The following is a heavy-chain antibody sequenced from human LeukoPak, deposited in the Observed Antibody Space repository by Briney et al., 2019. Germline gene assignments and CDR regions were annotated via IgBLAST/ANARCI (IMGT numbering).Heavy chain of an antibody. D-gene: IGHD2-21*02. CDR1: GFTFSVYA. Sequence: GGSLRLSCAASGFTFSVYAIHWVRQAPGKGLEWVAVISYDGNIKYYADSVKGRFTISRDNSKNTLYLQMISLRAEDTAVYYCARVTKYGGGGDCLDYWGQGTLVTVSS. CDR2: ISYDGNIK. V-gene: IGHV3-30-3*01. CDR3: ARVTKYGGGGDCLDY. J-gene: IGHJ4*02.